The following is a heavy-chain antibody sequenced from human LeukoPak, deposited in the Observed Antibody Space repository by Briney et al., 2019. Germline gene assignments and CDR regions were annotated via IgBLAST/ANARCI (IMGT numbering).Heavy chain of an antibody. CDR1: GGSISISNYF. Sequence: PSETLSLTCSVSGGSISISNYFWGWIRQPPGKGLEWIASRSSTGITHYHSSLESRISVSVETSKRQFSLRLTSLTAADTAVYYCAFSGWFWGAFDYWGQGILVTVSS. CDR2: RSSTGIT. J-gene: IGHJ4*02. D-gene: IGHD6-19*01. CDR3: AFSGWFWGAFDY. V-gene: IGHV4-39*01.